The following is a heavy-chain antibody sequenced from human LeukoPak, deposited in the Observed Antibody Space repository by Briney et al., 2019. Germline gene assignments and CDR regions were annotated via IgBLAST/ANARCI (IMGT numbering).Heavy chain of an antibody. D-gene: IGHD2-15*01. CDR2: IIGDGGST. CDR1: GFTFDDYA. J-gene: IGHJ4*02. V-gene: IGHV3-43*02. Sequence: PGGSLRLSCAASGFTFDDYAMHWVRQAPGKGLEWVSLIIGDGGSTYYADSVKGRFTISRDNSKNTLYLQMNSLRAEDTAVYYCARDYCSGGSCYSSKGNYFDYWGQGTLVTVSS. CDR3: ARDYCSGGSCYSSKGNYFDY.